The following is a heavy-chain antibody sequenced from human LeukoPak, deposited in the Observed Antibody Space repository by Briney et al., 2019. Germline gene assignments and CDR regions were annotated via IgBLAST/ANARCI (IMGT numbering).Heavy chain of an antibody. Sequence: KPSETLSLTCAVYGGSFSGYYWSWIRQPPGKGLEWIGEINHSGSTNYNPSLKSRVTISVDTSKNQFSLKLSSVTAADTAVYYCARSHPPYSSGWYVEKRNRAYYFDYWGQGTLVTVSS. CDR2: INHSGST. CDR1: GGSFSGYY. J-gene: IGHJ4*02. V-gene: IGHV4-34*01. D-gene: IGHD6-19*01. CDR3: ARSHPPYSSGWYVEKRNRAYYFDY.